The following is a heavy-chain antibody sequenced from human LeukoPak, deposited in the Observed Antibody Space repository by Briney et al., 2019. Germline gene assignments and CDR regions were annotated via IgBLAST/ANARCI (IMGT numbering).Heavy chain of an antibody. V-gene: IGHV4-38-2*02. Sequence: SETLSLTCTVSGYSISSGYYWGWIRQPPGKGLEWIGSIYHSGSTYYNPSLKSRVTISVDTSKNQFSLKLSSVTAADTAVYYCARASGSGLIGGYYFDYWGQGTLVTVSS. J-gene: IGHJ4*02. CDR2: IYHSGST. CDR3: ARASGSGLIGGYYFDY. D-gene: IGHD3-10*01. CDR1: GYSISSGYY.